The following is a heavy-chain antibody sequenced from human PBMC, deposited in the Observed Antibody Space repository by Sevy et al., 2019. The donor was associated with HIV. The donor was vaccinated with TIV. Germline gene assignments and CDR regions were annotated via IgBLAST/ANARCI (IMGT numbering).Heavy chain of an antibody. D-gene: IGHD3-22*01. CDR3: VRGADYYDRSGPNSDY. CDR2: IWYDGSRG. J-gene: IGHJ4*02. Sequence: GGSLRLSCAASGFTLCYYGMHWFRQAPGKGLEWVALIWYDGSRGYYADSVRGRFTISRDNSKNTLYLQMNSLRAEDTAVYYCVRGADYYDRSGPNSDYWGQGTLVTVSS. V-gene: IGHV3-33*01. CDR1: GFTLCYYG.